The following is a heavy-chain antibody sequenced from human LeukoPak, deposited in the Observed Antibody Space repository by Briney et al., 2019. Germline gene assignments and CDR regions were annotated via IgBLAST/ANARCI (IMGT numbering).Heavy chain of an antibody. D-gene: IGHD5-18*01. V-gene: IGHV3-21*05. Sequence: PGRSLRLSCAASGFTFSSYATHWVRQGPGKGLEWVSYISSSSSYTNYADSVKGRLTISRDNAKNSLHLQMNSLRAEDTAVYYCARVRRDTAMVKDYWGQGTLVTVPS. J-gene: IGHJ4*02. CDR2: ISSSSSYT. CDR3: ARVRRDTAMVKDY. CDR1: GFTFSSYA.